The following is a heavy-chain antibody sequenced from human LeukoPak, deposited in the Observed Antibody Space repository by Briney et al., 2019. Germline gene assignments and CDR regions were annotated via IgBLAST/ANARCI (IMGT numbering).Heavy chain of an antibody. Sequence: TGGSLRLSCAASGFNVGTYAMSWVRQAPGKGLEWVAVISYDGSNKYYADSVKGRFTISRDNSKNTLYLQMNSLRAEDTAVYYCARARTSIAAQTGWGQGTLVTVSS. V-gene: IGHV3-30-3*01. CDR1: GFNVGTYA. CDR3: ARARTSIAAQTG. D-gene: IGHD6-6*01. CDR2: ISYDGSNK. J-gene: IGHJ4*02.